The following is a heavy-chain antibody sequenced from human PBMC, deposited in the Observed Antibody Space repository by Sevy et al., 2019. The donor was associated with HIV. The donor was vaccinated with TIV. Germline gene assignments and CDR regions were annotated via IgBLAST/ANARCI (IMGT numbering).Heavy chain of an antibody. Sequence: SETLSLTCAVYGGSFSGYYWSWIRQPPGKGLEWIGEINHSGSTNYNPSLKSRVTISVDTSKNQFSLKLSSVTAADTAVYYCARGPTGYCSSTSCYRYYGMDVWGQGTMVTVSS. CDR2: INHSGST. V-gene: IGHV4-34*01. D-gene: IGHD2-2*02. CDR1: GGSFSGYY. J-gene: IGHJ6*02. CDR3: ARGPTGYCSSTSCYRYYGMDV.